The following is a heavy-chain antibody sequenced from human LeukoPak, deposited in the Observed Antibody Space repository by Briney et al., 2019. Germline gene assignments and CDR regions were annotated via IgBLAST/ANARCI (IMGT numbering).Heavy chain of an antibody. D-gene: IGHD3-22*01. J-gene: IGHJ3*02. CDR3: ARDKFPEWDYYDSSGYHDAFDI. CDR1: GGSISSYY. CDR2: IYTSGST. V-gene: IGHV4-4*07. Sequence: PSETLSLTCTVSGGSISSYYWSWIRQPAGKGLEWIGRIYTSGSTNYNPSLKSRVTMSVDTSMNQFSLKLSSVTAADTAVYYCARDKFPEWDYYDSSGYHDAFDIWGQGTMVTVSS.